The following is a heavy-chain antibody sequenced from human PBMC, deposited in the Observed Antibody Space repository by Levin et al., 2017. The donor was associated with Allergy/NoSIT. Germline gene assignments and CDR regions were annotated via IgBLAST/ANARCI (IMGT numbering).Heavy chain of an antibody. Sequence: ASVKVSCTASRYSFTSHGITWVRQAPGQGLEWMGWISPYSGNTKYAQMLQGRITMTTDTSTNMAYMELRDLKYDDAAVYYCARDPFYVWWTYRRAGDYMDVWGKGTTVSVSS. V-gene: IGHV1-18*04. J-gene: IGHJ6*03. CDR1: RYSFTSHG. CDR3: ARDPFYVWWTYRRAGDYMDV. CDR2: ISPYSGNT. D-gene: IGHD3-16*02.